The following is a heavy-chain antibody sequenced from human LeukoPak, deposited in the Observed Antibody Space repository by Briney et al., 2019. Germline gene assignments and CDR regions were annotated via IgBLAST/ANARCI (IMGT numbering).Heavy chain of an antibody. J-gene: IGHJ4*02. Sequence: GGSLRLSCAASGFTFDDYAMHWVRQAPGKGLEWVSLISGDGGSTYYADSVKGRFTISRDNSKNSLYLQMNSLRTEDTALYYCAKGYYDFWRGLLVDPDYWGQGTLVTVSS. CDR1: GFTFDDYA. D-gene: IGHD3-3*01. CDR3: AKGYYDFWRGLLVDPDY. CDR2: ISGDGGST. V-gene: IGHV3-43*02.